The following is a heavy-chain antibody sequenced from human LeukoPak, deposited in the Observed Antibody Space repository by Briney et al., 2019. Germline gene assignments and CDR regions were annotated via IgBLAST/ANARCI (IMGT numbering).Heavy chain of an antibody. V-gene: IGHV3-48*04. J-gene: IGHJ4*02. CDR2: ISSSSSTI. D-gene: IGHD5-18*01. Sequence: GGSLRLSCAASGFTFSSYGMHWVRQAPGKGLEWVSYISSSSSTIYYADSVKGRFTISRDNAKSSLYLQMNSLRAEDTAVYYCARGRSYSYGYWGQLALVT. CDR1: GFTFSSYG. CDR3: ARGRSYSYGY.